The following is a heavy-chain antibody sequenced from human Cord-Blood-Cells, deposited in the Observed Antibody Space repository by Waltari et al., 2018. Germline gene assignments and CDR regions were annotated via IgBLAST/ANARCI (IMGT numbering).Heavy chain of an antibody. Sequence: QLQLQESGPGLVKPSETLSLTCTVSGGSISISSYSWGWIRQPPGKGLEWIGSIYYSGSTYYNPSLKSRVTISVDTSKNQFSLKLSSVTAADTAVYYCAGSSDYYDSSGYYWYFDLWGRGTLVTVSS. D-gene: IGHD3-22*01. CDR2: IYYSGST. V-gene: IGHV4-39*07. CDR1: GGSISISSYS. J-gene: IGHJ2*01. CDR3: AGSSDYYDSSGYYWYFDL.